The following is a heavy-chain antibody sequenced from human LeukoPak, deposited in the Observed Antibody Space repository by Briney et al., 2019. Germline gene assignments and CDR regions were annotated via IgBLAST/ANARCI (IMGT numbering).Heavy chain of an antibody. J-gene: IGHJ3*02. CDR1: GASISDGGW. CDR3: AREDLWIISQRIEDVEMATSGAFDI. Sequence: SETLSLTCAVSGASISDGGWWTWVRQPPGKGLEWIGEIYHTGSTNYDPSLKSRVTISVDKSKNQFSLKLSSVTAADTAVYYCAREDLWIISQRIEDVEMATSGAFDIWGQGTMVTVSS. V-gene: IGHV4-4*02. D-gene: IGHD5-24*01. CDR2: IYHTGST.